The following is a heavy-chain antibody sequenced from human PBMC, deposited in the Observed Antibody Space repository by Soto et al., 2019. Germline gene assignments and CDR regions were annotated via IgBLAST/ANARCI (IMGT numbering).Heavy chain of an antibody. V-gene: IGHV3-30*18. CDR3: AKLVGIAAAGTALDAFDI. J-gene: IGHJ3*02. CDR2: ISYDGSNK. Sequence: PGGSLRLSCAASGFTFSSYGMHWVRQAPGKGLEWVAVISYDGSNKYYADSVKGRFTISRDNSKNTLYLQMNSLRAEDTAVYYCAKLVGIAAAGTALDAFDIWGQGTMVTVSS. D-gene: IGHD6-13*01. CDR1: GFTFSSYG.